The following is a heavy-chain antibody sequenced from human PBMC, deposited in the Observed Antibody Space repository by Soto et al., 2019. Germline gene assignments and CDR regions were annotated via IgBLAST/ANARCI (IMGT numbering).Heavy chain of an antibody. D-gene: IGHD2-15*01. J-gene: IGHJ4*02. V-gene: IGHV1-69*13. Sequence: GASVKVSCKASVGNFSSYAISWVRQDPGQGLEWMGGIIPIFGTANYAQKFQGRVTITADESTSTAYMELSSLRSEDTAVYYCARASTGFAPGVVVVAATQALGYWGQGTLVTVSS. CDR3: ARASTGFAPGVVVVAATQALGY. CDR2: IIPIFGTA. CDR1: VGNFSSYA.